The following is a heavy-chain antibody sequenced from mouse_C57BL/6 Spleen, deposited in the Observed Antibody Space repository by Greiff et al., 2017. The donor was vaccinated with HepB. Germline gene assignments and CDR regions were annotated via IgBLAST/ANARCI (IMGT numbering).Heavy chain of an antibody. CDR2: IYPGSGNT. V-gene: IGHV1-76*01. Sequence: VQLQQSGAELVRPGASVKLSCKASGYTFTDYYINWVKQRPGQGLEWIARIYPGSGNTYYNEKFKGKATLTAEKSSSTAYMQLSSLTSEDSAVYFCARGHYDLYAMDYWGQGTSVTVSS. D-gene: IGHD2-4*01. J-gene: IGHJ4*01. CDR3: ARGHYDLYAMDY. CDR1: GYTFTDYY.